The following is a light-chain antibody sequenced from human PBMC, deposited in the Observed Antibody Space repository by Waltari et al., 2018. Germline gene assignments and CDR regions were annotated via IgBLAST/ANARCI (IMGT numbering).Light chain of an antibody. CDR1: QSVSSY. Sequence: DIQVTHFPSSLSASFGDRGPLTCRTSQSVSSYLNWYQQRPGQAPTLLIYAASTLHRGVPSRFSGSGSGTDYTLTITGLQPEDFATYFCQQSYNTPRTFGLGTKLQIK. V-gene: IGKV1-39*01. CDR3: QQSYNTPRT. J-gene: IGKJ2*01. CDR2: AAS.